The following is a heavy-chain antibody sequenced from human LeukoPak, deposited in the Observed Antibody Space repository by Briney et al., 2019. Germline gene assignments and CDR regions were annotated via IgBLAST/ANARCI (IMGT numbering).Heavy chain of an antibody. CDR3: AKDRAYPTDLFDY. J-gene: IGHJ4*02. V-gene: IGHV3-11*01. D-gene: IGHD3-10*01. CDR1: GFTFSDYY. Sequence: GGSLRLSCAASGFTFSDYYMSWIRQAPGKGLEWVSYISSSGSTIYYADSVKGRFTISRDNSKNTLYLQMNSLRAEDTAVYYCAKDRAYPTDLFDYWGQGTLVTVSS. CDR2: ISSSGSTI.